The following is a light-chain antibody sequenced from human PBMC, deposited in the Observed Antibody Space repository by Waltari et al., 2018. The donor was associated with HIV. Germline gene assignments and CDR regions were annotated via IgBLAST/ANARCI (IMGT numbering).Light chain of an antibody. V-gene: IGLV2-8*01. CDR2: EVT. CDR1: TSDVGAYNY. CDR3: SSYAGSNTLI. J-gene: IGLJ2*01. Sequence: QSALTQPPPASGSPGHPATISCPGTTSDVGAYNYVSWYQQHQGKAPNLIIYEVTKRPSGVPDRFSGSKSGNAASLTVSGLQTEDEAVYYCSSYAGSNTLIFGGGT.